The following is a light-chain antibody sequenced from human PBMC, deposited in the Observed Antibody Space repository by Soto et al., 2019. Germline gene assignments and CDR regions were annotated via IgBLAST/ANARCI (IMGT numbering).Light chain of an antibody. CDR1: QGISSF. J-gene: IGKJ1*01. Sequence: DIQMTQSPSSLSASVGDRVTITCRASQGISSFLAWFQQKPGKAPKSLIYDASTLQSGVSSRFCGSGSDTHFTLTISSLQPEEFATYNCQQYHSYPASFGQGTKVEIK. CDR2: DAS. CDR3: QQYHSYPAS. V-gene: IGKV1-16*01.